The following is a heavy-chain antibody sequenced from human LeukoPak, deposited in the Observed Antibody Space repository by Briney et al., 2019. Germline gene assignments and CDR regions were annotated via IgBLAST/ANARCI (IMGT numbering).Heavy chain of an antibody. CDR2: ISWNSGSI. Sequence: GGSLRLSCAASGFTFDDYAMHWVRQAPGKGLEWVSGISWNSGSIGYADSVKGRFTISRDNAKNSLCLQMNSLRAGDTALYYCAKMGGNRRYYFDYWGQGTLVTVSS. CDR3: AKMGGNRRYYFDY. V-gene: IGHV3-9*01. D-gene: IGHD4-23*01. J-gene: IGHJ4*02. CDR1: GFTFDDYA.